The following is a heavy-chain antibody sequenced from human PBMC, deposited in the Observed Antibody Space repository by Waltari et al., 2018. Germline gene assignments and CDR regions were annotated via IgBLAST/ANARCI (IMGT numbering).Heavy chain of an antibody. CDR2: MNPNSGNT. V-gene: IGHV1-8*01. D-gene: IGHD2-15*01. CDR3: ARVLLLHYYYYYYGMDV. J-gene: IGHJ6*02. Sequence: QVQLVQSGAEVKKPGASVKVSCKASGYTFTSYDINWVRQATGQGLEWMGWMNPNSGNTVYAQKFQGRVTMTRNTSISTAYMELSSLRSEDTAVYYCARVLLLHYYYYYYGMDVWGQGTTVTVSS. CDR1: GYTFTSYD.